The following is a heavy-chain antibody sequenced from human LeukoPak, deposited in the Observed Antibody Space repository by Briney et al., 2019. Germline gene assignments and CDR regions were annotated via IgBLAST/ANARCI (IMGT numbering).Heavy chain of an antibody. J-gene: IGHJ3*02. CDR2: ISSSSSYI. V-gene: IGHV3-21*01. Sequence: PGGSLRLSCAASGFTFSSYSMNWVRQAPGKGLEWVSSISSSSSYIYYADSVKRRFTISRDNAKNSLYLQMNSLRAEDTAVYYCARDQYCSSTSCDAFDIWGQGTMVTVSS. CDR3: ARDQYCSSTSCDAFDI. D-gene: IGHD2-2*01. CDR1: GFTFSSYS.